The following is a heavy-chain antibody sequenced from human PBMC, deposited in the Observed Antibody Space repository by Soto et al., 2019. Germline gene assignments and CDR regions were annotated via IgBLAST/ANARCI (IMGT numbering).Heavy chain of an antibody. J-gene: IGHJ5*02. Sequence: SGPTLVNPPQTLTLTCTFSGFSLSTSGVGVGWIRQPPGKALEWLALIYWNDDKRYSPSLKSRLTITKDTSKNQVVLTMTNMDPVDTATYYCAHTVAAAGTFWFDPWGQGTLVTVSS. D-gene: IGHD6-13*01. CDR3: AHTVAAAGTFWFDP. CDR1: GFSLSTSGVG. V-gene: IGHV2-5*01. CDR2: IYWNDDK.